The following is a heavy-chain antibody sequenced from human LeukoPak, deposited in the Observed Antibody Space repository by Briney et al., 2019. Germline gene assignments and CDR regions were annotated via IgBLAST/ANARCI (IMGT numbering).Heavy chain of an antibody. J-gene: IGHJ4*02. D-gene: IGHD3-3*01. CDR1: GYTFTSYG. V-gene: IGHV1-18*01. CDR3: ARFTFWSGYYPFDY. Sequence: VASVKVSCKASGYTFTSYGISWVRQAPGQGLEWMGWISAYNGNTNYAQKLQGRVTMTTDTSTSTAYMELRSLRSDGTAVYYCARFTFWSGYYPFDYWGQGTLVTVSS. CDR2: ISAYNGNT.